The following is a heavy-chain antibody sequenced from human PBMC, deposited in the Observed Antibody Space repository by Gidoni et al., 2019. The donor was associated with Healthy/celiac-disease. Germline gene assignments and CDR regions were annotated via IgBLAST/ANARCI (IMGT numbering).Heavy chain of an antibody. CDR3: ASGSSSWYFYFDY. D-gene: IGHD6-13*01. CDR2: INHSGST. Sequence: QVQLQQWGAGLLKPSETLSLTCAVYGGSFSGYYWSWIRQPPGKGLEWIGEINHSGSTNYNPSLKSRVTISGDTSKNQFSLKLSSVTAADTAVYYCASGSSSWYFYFDYWGQGTLVTVSS. V-gene: IGHV4-34*01. CDR1: GGSFSGYY. J-gene: IGHJ4*02.